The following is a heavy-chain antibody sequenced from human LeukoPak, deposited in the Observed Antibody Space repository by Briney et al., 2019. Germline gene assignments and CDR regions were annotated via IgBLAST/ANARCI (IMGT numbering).Heavy chain of an antibody. Sequence: GGSLRLSCAASGFTFDDYAMHWVRQAPGKGLEWVSGISWNSGSIGYADSVKGRFTISRDNAKNSLYLQMNSLRAEDTALYYCAKDKHDLTGGPDAFDIWGQGTMVTVSS. CDR1: GFTFDDYA. J-gene: IGHJ3*02. D-gene: IGHD7-27*01. CDR2: ISWNSGSI. CDR3: AKDKHDLTGGPDAFDI. V-gene: IGHV3-9*01.